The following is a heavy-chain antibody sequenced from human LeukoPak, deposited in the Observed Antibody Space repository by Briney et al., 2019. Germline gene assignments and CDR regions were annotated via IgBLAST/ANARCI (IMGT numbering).Heavy chain of an antibody. V-gene: IGHV1-18*01. D-gene: IGHD4-17*01. CDR2: ISAYNGNT. Sequence: ASVKVSCKASGYTFTSYGISWVRQAPGQGLEWMGWISAYNGNTNYAQKLQGRVTMTTDTSTSTAYMELRSLRSDDTAVYYCARLDYGDQSAPVVINAFDIWGQGTMVTVSS. J-gene: IGHJ3*02. CDR1: GYTFTSYG. CDR3: ARLDYGDQSAPVVINAFDI.